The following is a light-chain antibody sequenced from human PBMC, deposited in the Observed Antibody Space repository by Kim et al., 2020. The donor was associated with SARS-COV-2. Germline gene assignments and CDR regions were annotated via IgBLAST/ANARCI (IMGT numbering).Light chain of an antibody. CDR1: QSIGSS. Sequence: SVTQKEKVTITGRASQSIGSSLHWYQQKPDQSPKLLIKYASQSFSGVPSRFSGSGSGKDFTLTISSLEAEDAATYYCHQSSGLPHTFGQGTKLEI. V-gene: IGKV6-21*01. J-gene: IGKJ2*01. CDR2: YAS. CDR3: HQSSGLPHT.